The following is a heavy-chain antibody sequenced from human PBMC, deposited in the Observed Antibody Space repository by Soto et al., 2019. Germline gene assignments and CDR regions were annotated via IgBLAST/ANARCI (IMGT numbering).Heavy chain of an antibody. J-gene: IGHJ3*02. CDR3: ARDYYDYIWGTRDDAFDI. CDR1: GGSVSSSSYY. Sequence: PSETLSLTCTVSGGSVSSSSYYWGWIRQPPGKGLEWIGYIYYSGSTNYNPSLKSRVTISVDTSKNQFSLKLSSVTAADTAVYYCARDYYDYIWGTRDDAFDIWGQGTMVTVSS. D-gene: IGHD3-16*01. CDR2: IYYSGST. V-gene: IGHV4-61*01.